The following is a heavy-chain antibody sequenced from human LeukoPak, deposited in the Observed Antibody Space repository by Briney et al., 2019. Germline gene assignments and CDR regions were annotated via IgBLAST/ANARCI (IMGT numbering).Heavy chain of an antibody. CDR2: IHHSGST. CDR1: GYSVSSGYY. Sequence: SETLSLTCTVSGYSVSSGYYWGWIRQPPGKGLEWIGSIHHSGSTYYNPSLKSRVTISIDTSKNQFSLKLTSVPAADTAVYYCARGRDAMNYFDYWGQGTLVTVSS. CDR3: ARGRDAMNYFDY. V-gene: IGHV4-38-2*02. J-gene: IGHJ4*02.